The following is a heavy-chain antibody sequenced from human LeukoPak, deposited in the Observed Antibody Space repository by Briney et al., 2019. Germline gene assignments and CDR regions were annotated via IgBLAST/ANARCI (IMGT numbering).Heavy chain of an antibody. J-gene: IGHJ2*01. V-gene: IGHV1-18*01. CDR3: ARGGIQRQLVYSWYFDL. Sequence: ASVKVSCKASGYTFTSYGISWVRQAPGQGLEWMGWISAYNGNTNYAQKLQGRVTMTTDTSTSTAYMELRSLRSDDTAVYYCARGGIQRQLVYSWYFDLWGRGTLVTVSS. D-gene: IGHD6-13*01. CDR2: ISAYNGNT. CDR1: GYTFTSYG.